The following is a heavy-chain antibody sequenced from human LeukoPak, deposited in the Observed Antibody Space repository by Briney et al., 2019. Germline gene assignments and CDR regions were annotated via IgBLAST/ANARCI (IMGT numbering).Heavy chain of an antibody. V-gene: IGHV3-23*01. D-gene: IGHD3-10*01. CDR3: AKDPSDLGGSGSNNYFDC. J-gene: IGHJ4*02. Sequence: PGGSLRLSCAASGFTFSTYAMTWVRQAPGKGLEWVSAISPSGDRTYYADSVKGRFTISRDNSKNTLYLQMNSLRAEDTAVYYCAKDPSDLGGSGSNNYFDCWGQGTLVTVSS. CDR2: ISPSGDRT. CDR1: GFTFSTYA.